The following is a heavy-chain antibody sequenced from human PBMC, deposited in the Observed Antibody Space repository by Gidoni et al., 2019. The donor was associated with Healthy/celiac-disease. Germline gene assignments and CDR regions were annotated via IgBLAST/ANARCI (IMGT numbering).Heavy chain of an antibody. CDR2: IRYDGSNK. CDR3: AKDLKGIGSSSPDY. Sequence: QVQLVESGGGVVQPGGSLRLSCAASGFPFSSYGMHWVRQAPGKGLEWVSFIRYDGSNKYYADSVKGRFTISRDNSKNTLYLQMNSLRAEDTAVYYCAKDLKGIGSSSPDYWGQGTLVTVSS. D-gene: IGHD1-26*01. J-gene: IGHJ4*02. CDR1: GFPFSSYG. V-gene: IGHV3-30*02.